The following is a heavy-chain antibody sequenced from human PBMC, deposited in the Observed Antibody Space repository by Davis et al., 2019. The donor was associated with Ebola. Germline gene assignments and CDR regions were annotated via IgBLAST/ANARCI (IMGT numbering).Heavy chain of an antibody. CDR2: IYYSGST. V-gene: IGHV4-39*07. J-gene: IGHJ4*02. Sequence: SETLSLTCTVSGGSISSSSYYWGWIRQPPGKGLEWIESIYYSGSTNYNPSLKSRVTISVDTSKNQFSLKLSSVTAADTAVYYCARVSYYYDSSGYSVGGFDYWGQGTLVTVSS. D-gene: IGHD3-22*01. CDR1: GGSISSSSYY. CDR3: ARVSYYYDSSGYSVGGFDY.